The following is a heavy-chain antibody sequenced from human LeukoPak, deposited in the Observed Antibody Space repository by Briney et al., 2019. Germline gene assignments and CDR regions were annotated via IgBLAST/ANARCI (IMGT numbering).Heavy chain of an antibody. CDR2: ISSSSSTI. Sequence: GGSLRLSCAASGFTFSSYSMNWVRQAPGKGLEWVSYISSSSSTIYYADSVKGRFTISRDNAKNSLYLQMNSLRAEDTAVYYCARDFRYYYDSSGCWGQGTLVPVSS. J-gene: IGHJ4*02. CDR3: ARDFRYYYDSSGC. V-gene: IGHV3-48*01. D-gene: IGHD3-22*01. CDR1: GFTFSSYS.